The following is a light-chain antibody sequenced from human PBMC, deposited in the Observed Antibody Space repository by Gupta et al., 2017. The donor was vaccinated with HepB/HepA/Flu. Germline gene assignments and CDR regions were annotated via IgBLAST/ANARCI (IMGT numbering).Light chain of an antibody. Sequence: QSTLSQPPSVSAPPGQPVTISCTGTSNDVGGSNYLSWYQQHPGKAPRLLIYDVDKRPSGVPDRFVGSKSGNTASLTISGLQTADEADYYCCSYVILYSLAFGGGTKVTVL. CDR1: SNDVGGSNY. J-gene: IGLJ2*01. V-gene: IGLV2-11*01. CDR2: DVD. CDR3: CSYVILYSLA.